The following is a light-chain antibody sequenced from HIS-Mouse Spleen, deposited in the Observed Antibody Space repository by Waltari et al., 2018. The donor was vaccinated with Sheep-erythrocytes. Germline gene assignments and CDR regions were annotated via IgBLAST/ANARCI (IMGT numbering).Light chain of an antibody. J-gene: IGLJ2*01. V-gene: IGLV3-1*01. CDR2: QDS. CDR3: QAWDSSTVV. CDR1: KLGDKY. Sequence: SYELTQPPSVSVSPGQTASITCSGDKLGDKYACWYQQKPGQSPVLVIYQDSKRPSGLPKRFHGSNSGNPATLTISGTQAMDEADYYCQAWDSSTVVFGGGTKLTVL.